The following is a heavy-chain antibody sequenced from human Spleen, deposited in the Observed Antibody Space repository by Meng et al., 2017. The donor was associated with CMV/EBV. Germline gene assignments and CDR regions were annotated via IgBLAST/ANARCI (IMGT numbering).Heavy chain of an antibody. V-gene: IGHV3-66*02. CDR2: VYGSGET. CDR1: GFIFSDYY. D-gene: IGHD3-10*01. Sequence: GGSLRLSCAASGFIFSDYYMTWIRQAPGKGLEWVSVVYGSGETYYEDSVKGRFTISRDNSKNTLYLQMNSLRAEDTAVYYCAKPRNYGSGFDYWGQGTLVTVSS. J-gene: IGHJ4*02. CDR3: AKPRNYGSGFDY.